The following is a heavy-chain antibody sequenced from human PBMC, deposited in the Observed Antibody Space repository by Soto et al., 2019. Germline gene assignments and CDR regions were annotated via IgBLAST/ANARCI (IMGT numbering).Heavy chain of an antibody. D-gene: IGHD6-19*01. CDR1: GLTFSSYA. CDR2: ISYDGSNK. V-gene: IGHV3-30-3*01. J-gene: IGHJ4*02. Sequence: GGSLRLSCAASGLTFSSYAMHWVRQAPGKGLEWVAVISYDGSNKYYADSVKGRFTISRDNSKNTLYLQMNSLRAEDTAVYYCASFSRREQWLAIFDFRGQRTPDTVSS. CDR3: ASFSRREQWLAIFDF.